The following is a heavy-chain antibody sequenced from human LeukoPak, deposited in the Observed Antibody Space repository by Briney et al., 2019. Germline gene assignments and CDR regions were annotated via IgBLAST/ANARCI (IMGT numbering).Heavy chain of an antibody. CDR3: ARDKVIASAGTPNWFDP. CDR1: GYTFTNYG. D-gene: IGHD6-13*01. Sequence: SVKVSCNSSGYTFTNYGISWVRQAPGPGLEWMGWISAYDGNTNYLQKFQGRVTMTTDTATSTAYMELRSLRSDDTAVYYCARDKVIASAGTPNWFDPWGQGTLVTVSS. CDR2: ISAYDGNT. J-gene: IGHJ5*02. V-gene: IGHV1-18*01.